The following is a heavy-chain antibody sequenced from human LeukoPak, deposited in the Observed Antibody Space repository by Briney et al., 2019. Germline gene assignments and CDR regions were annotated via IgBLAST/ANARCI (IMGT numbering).Heavy chain of an antibody. V-gene: IGHV1-69*13. CDR2: IIPIFGTA. CDR1: GNSIINYA. Sequence: ASVKVSCKASGNSIINYAVSWVRQAPGQGFEWMGGIIPIFGTADYAQKFQGRVTITADQSTSTTYMALSSLKSEVTATYYCTTRACHAGGCSSSFYYYYGLHFWGQGTTVSVSS. CDR3: TTRACHAGGCSSSFYYYYGLHF. J-gene: IGHJ6*02. D-gene: IGHD3-16*01.